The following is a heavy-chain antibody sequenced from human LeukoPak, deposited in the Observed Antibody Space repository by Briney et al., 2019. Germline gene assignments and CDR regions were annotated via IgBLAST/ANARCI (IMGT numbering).Heavy chain of an antibody. CDR3: AKDIVGVYSYGPYFDY. CDR1: GFTFSTYS. J-gene: IGHJ4*02. V-gene: IGHV3-21*01. D-gene: IGHD5-18*01. Sequence: GGSLRLSCAPSGFTFSTYSMNWVRQAPGKGLEWVSSISSSSSYIYYADSVKGRFTISRDNAKNSLYLQMNSLRAEDTALYYCAKDIVGVYSYGPYFDYWGQGTLVTVSS. CDR2: ISSSSSYI.